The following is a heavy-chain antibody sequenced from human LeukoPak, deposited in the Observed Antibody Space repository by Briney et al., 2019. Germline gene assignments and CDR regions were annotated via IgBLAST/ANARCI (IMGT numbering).Heavy chain of an antibody. CDR1: GFTFSSYG. Sequence: GSLRLSCAASGFTFSSYGMHWVRQAPGKGLEWVAFIRYDGSNKYYADSVKGRFTISRDNSKNTLYLQMNSLRAEDTAVYYCAKDAERAAAGTALDYWGQGTLVTVSS. D-gene: IGHD6-13*01. CDR2: IRYDGSNK. CDR3: AKDAERAAAGTALDY. V-gene: IGHV3-30*02. J-gene: IGHJ4*02.